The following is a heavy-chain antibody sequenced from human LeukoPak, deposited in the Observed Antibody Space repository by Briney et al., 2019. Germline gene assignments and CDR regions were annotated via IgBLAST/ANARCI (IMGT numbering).Heavy chain of an antibody. CDR3: AQTDLLRRGSIAARFGWFDP. D-gene: IGHD6-6*01. V-gene: IGHV2-5*01. Sequence: SGPTLVKPTQTLTLTCTFSGFSLSTSGVGVGWIRQPPGKALEWLALIYWNDDKRYSPSLKSRLTITKDTSKNQVVLTMTNMDPVDTATYYCAQTDLLRRGSIAARFGWFDPWGQGTLVTVSS. CDR1: GFSLSTSGVG. J-gene: IGHJ5*02. CDR2: IYWNDDK.